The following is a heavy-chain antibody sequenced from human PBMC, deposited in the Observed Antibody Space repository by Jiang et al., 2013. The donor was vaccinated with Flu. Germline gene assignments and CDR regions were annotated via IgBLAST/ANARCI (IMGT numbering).Heavy chain of an antibody. Sequence: GAEVKKPGASVKVSCKASGYTFTSYGISWVRQAPGQGLEWMGWISAYNGNTNYAQKLQGRVTMTTDTSTSTAYMELRSLRSDDTAVYYCARVVTYYDSSGYSKYVTPRKFDPWGQGTLVTVSS. D-gene: IGHD3-22*01. CDR3: ARVVTYYDSSGYSKYVTPRKFDP. CDR1: GYTFTSYG. CDR2: ISAYNGNT. V-gene: IGHV1-18*04. J-gene: IGHJ5*02.